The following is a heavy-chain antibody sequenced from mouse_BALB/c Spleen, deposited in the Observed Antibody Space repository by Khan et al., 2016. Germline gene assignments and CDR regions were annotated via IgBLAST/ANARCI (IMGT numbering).Heavy chain of an antibody. CDR1: GFTFSDYY. J-gene: IGHJ3*01. Sequence: EVELVESGGGLVKPGGSLKLSCAASGFTFSDYYMYWVRQTPEKRLEWVATISDGGSYTYYPDSVKGRFTISRDNAKNNLYLQMSSLKSEDTAMYYCARDVLRRGFAYWGQGTLVTVSA. D-gene: IGHD1-1*01. CDR3: ARDVLRRGFAY. V-gene: IGHV5-4*02. CDR2: ISDGGSYT.